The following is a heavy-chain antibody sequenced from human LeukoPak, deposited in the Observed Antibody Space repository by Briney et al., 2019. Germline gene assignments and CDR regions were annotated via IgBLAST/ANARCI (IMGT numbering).Heavy chain of an antibody. V-gene: IGHV4-30-4*01. CDR1: GGSISSGDYY. Sequence: SETLSLTCSVSGGSISSGDYYWSWIRQPPGKGLEWIGYIYYSGSTYYNPSLKSRVTISVDTSKNQFSLSLNSVTAADTAIYYCARADYGGPFDYWGQGTPVTVSS. CDR3: ARADYGGPFDY. D-gene: IGHD4-23*01. J-gene: IGHJ4*02. CDR2: IYYSGST.